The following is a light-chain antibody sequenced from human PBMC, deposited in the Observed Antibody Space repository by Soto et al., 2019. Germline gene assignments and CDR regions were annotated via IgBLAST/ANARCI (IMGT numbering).Light chain of an antibody. J-gene: IGKJ5*01. V-gene: IGKV3-20*01. CDR3: QQYGSSPQNF. CDR2: GAS. Sequence: EIVLTQSPGTLSLSPGERATLSCRASQSVSSSYLAWYQQKPGQAPRLLIYGASSRATGIPDRFSGSGSGTDFTLTISRLEPEDFAVYYCQQYGSSPQNFFGQGTRLEIK. CDR1: QSVSSSY.